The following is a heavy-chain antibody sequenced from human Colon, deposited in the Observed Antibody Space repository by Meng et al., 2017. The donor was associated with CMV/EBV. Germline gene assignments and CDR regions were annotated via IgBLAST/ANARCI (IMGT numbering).Heavy chain of an antibody. CDR2: VYISGNT. Sequence: QVQLREPGPGLVKPSETLSLTCTASGASITSYYWSWIRQPAGKGLEWIGRVYISGNTNYNPSLKSRVTMSIDTSKNQLSLNIRSVTAADTAVYYCARDSNLSGLAYWGQGTLVTVSS. V-gene: IGHV4-4*07. CDR1: GASITSYY. D-gene: IGHD3-10*01. CDR3: ARDSNLSGLAY. J-gene: IGHJ4*02.